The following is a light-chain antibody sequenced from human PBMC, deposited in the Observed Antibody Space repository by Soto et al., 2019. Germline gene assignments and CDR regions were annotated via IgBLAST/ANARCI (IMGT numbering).Light chain of an antibody. CDR2: KAS. CDR3: QQYNSYWT. Sequence: DIQMTQSPSTLSASVGDRVTITCRATQSISNSLAWYQQKPGKAPKLLIYKASSLGSGVPSRFSGSGSGTEFTLTITSLQPDDFATYYCQQYNSYWTFGQGTKVEIK. V-gene: IGKV1-5*03. CDR1: QSISNS. J-gene: IGKJ1*01.